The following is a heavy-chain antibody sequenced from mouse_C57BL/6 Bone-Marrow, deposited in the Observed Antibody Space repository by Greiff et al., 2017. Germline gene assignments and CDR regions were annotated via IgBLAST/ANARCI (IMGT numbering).Heavy chain of an antibody. CDR2: IDPANGTT. D-gene: IGHD1-1*01. V-gene: IGHV14-3*01. CDR3: AFITTVRRDWYFEV. CDR1: GFNIKNTY. J-gene: IGHJ1*03. Sequence: VQLQESVAELVRPGASVKLSCTASGFNIKNTYMHWVKQRPEQGLEWIGRIDPANGTTKYDPKFQGKATITADTSSNTAYLQLSSLTSEDTAIYYCAFITTVRRDWYFEVWGTGTTVTVAS.